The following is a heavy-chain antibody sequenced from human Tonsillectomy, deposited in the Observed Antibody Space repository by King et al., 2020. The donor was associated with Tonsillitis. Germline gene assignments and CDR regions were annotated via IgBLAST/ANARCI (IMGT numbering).Heavy chain of an antibody. V-gene: IGHV3-23*04. J-gene: IGHJ6*02. D-gene: IGHD3-3*01. CDR2: MSGEGAST. CDR3: AKCPYDFWSGGLYYAMDV. CDR1: GFTFSTYA. Sequence: VQLVESGGGLVQPGGSLRLSCAASGFTFSTYAMTWVRPAPGKRLEWVSVMSGEGASTYHADSVKVRFTISRDNSKNTLYLQMNSLRAEDTAVYYCAKCPYDFWSGGLYYAMDVWGQGTTVTVSS.